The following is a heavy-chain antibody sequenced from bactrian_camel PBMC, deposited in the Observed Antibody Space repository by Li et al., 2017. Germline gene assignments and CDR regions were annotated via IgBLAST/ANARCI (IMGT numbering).Heavy chain of an antibody. Sequence: HVQLVESGGGLVQTGGSLRLSCAASGFAFSSYWMYWVRQAPGKGLEWVSTIYTATGSTWYLDSVKGRFTISKDNSQDTVYLQIYDATPEDTAVYYCASPRGCHGTGCSLHDWGLGTQVTVS. D-gene: IGHD2*01. J-gene: IGHJ4*01. CDR1: GFAFSSYW. V-gene: IGHV3S1*01. CDR2: IYTATGST. CDR3: ASPRGCHGTGCSLHD.